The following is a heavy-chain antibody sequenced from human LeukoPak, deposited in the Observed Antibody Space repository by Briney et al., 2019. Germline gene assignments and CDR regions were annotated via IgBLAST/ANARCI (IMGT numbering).Heavy chain of an antibody. V-gene: IGHV5-10-1*01. CDR3: ARRSSGIEDY. D-gene: IGHD1-14*01. Sequence: GESLKISCRGSGYRFTNYWISWVRQMPGKGLEWMGRIDPSDSYTNYSPSFQGHVTISADKSISTAYLQWSSLKASDTAMYYCARRSSGIEDYWGQGTLVTVSS. J-gene: IGHJ4*02. CDR2: IDPSDSYT. CDR1: GYRFTNYW.